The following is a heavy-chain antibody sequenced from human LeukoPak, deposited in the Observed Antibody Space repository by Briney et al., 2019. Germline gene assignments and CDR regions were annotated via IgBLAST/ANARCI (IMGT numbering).Heavy chain of an antibody. D-gene: IGHD5-24*01. J-gene: IGHJ4*02. CDR3: ASRDLNYFDY. CDR2: ISYDGSNK. CDR1: GFTFSSYA. V-gene: IGHV3-30*04. Sequence: PGGSLRLSCAASGFTFSSYAMHWVRQAPGKGLEWVAVISYDGSNKYYADSVKGRFTISRDNSKNTLYLQMNSLRAEDTAVYYCASRDLNYFDYWGQGTLVTVSS.